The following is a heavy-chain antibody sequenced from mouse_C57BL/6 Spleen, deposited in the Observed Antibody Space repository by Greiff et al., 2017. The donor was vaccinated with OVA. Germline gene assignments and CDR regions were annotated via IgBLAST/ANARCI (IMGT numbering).Heavy chain of an antibody. V-gene: IGHV1-64*01. Sequence: VQLQQPGAELVKPGASVKLSCKASGYTFTSYWMHWVKQRPGQGLEWIGMIHPNSGSTNYNEKFKSKATLTVDKSSSTAYMQLSSLTSEDSAVYYCARSPPLLRGAMDYWGQGTSVTVSS. D-gene: IGHD1-2*01. CDR2: IHPNSGST. CDR1: GYTFTSYW. J-gene: IGHJ4*01. CDR3: ARSPPLLRGAMDY.